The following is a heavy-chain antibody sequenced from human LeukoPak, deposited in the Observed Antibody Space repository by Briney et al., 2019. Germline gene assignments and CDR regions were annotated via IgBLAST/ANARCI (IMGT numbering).Heavy chain of an antibody. Sequence: GGSLRLSCAASGFTFSGSAMHWVRQASGKGLECVGRIRSEVNSYATAYGASVKGRFTISRDDSKNTAYLQMNSLKTEDTAVYYCGRWDTARAMIDYWGQGTLVTVSS. CDR2: IRSEVNSYAT. J-gene: IGHJ4*02. CDR3: GRWDTARAMIDY. D-gene: IGHD5-18*01. V-gene: IGHV3-73*01. CDR1: GFTFSGSA.